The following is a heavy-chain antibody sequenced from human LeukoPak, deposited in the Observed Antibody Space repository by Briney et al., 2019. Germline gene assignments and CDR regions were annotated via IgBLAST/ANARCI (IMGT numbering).Heavy chain of an antibody. J-gene: IGHJ4*02. CDR1: GFTFSSYG. CDR2: ISYDGSNK. D-gene: IGHD5-18*01. Sequence: GGSLRLSCAASGFTFSSYGMHWVRQAPGKGLEWVAVISYDGSNKYYADSVKGRFTISRDNSKNTLYLQMNSLRAEDTAVYYCAKDPNTGYSYGGYFDYWGQGTLVAVSS. CDR3: AKDPNTGYSYGGYFDY. V-gene: IGHV3-30*18.